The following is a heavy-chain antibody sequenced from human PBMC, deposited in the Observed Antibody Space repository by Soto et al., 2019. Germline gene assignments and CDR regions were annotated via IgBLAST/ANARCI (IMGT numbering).Heavy chain of an antibody. D-gene: IGHD6-13*01. CDR3: ATDRGIDAAGSFDY. J-gene: IGHJ4*02. Sequence: ASVKVSCKVSGYTLTELSMHWVRQAPGKGLEWMGGFDPEDGETIDAQKFQGRVTMTEDTSTDTAYMELSSLRSEDTDVYYCATDRGIDAAGSFDYWGQGTLVTVSS. CDR1: GYTLTELS. CDR2: FDPEDGET. V-gene: IGHV1-24*01.